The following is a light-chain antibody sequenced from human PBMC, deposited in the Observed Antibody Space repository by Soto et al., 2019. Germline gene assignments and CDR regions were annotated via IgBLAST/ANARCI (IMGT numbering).Light chain of an antibody. CDR3: SSYAGSSTYV. J-gene: IGLJ1*01. V-gene: IGLV2-8*01. CDR2: EVN. Sequence: QSVLTQPPSASGSPGQSVAISCTGTSXDVGGYNYVSWYQQHPGKAPKLMIYEVNKRPSGVPDRFSGSKSGNTASLTVSGLQAEDEADYYCSSYAGSSTYVFGTGTKVTVL. CDR1: SXDVGGYNY.